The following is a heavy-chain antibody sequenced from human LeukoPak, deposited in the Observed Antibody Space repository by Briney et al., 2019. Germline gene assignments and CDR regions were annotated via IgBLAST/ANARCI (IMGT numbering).Heavy chain of an antibody. CDR1: GDSISSHH. J-gene: IGHJ6*04. Sequence: PSETLSLTCTVSGDSISSHHWSWIRQYAGKRLEWIGRLMARGGIDYNPSLRSRVTMSHDASRNQFSLKLRSVTAADTAVYFCTTHQREARMDVWGKGTTVTVSS. V-gene: IGHV4-4*07. CDR3: TTHQREARMDV. CDR2: LMARGGI.